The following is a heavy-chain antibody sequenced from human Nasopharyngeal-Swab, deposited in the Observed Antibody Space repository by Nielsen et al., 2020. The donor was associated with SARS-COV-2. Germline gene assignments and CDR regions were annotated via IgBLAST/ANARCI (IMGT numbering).Heavy chain of an antibody. CDR3: ARGARVRGVIDYYYYYGMDV. CDR2: IYYSGST. CDR1: GGSISSYY. J-gene: IGHJ6*02. V-gene: IGHV4-59*12. D-gene: IGHD3-10*01. Sequence: SETLSLTCTVSGGSISSYYWSWIRQPPGKGLEWIGYIYYSGSTYYNPSLKSRVTISVDTSKNQFSLKLSSVTAADTAVYYCARGARVRGVIDYYYYYGMDVWGQGTTVTVSS.